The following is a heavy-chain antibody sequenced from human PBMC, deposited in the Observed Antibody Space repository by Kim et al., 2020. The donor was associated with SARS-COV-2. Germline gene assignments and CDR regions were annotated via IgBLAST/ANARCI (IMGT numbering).Heavy chain of an antibody. CDR2: IYPGDSDT. CDR1: GYSFSSYW. CDR3: ARPDSSSQFSDFDN. Sequence: GESLKISCKASGYSFSSYWIGWVRQRPGKGLEWMGIIYPGDSDTRYSPSLQGQVTMSADKSITTGYLQWSSLKASDTAMNYCARPDSSSQFSDFDNWCQGTLVTVAS. V-gene: IGHV5-51*01. D-gene: IGHD6-19*01. J-gene: IGHJ4*02.